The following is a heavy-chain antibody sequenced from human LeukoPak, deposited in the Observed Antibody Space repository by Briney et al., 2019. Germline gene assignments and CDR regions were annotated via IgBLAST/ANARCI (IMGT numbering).Heavy chain of an antibody. CDR2: MNPNSGNT. V-gene: IGHV1-8*01. CDR1: GYTFTSYD. D-gene: IGHD6-13*01. Sequence: ASVKVSCKASGYTFTSYDINWVRQATGQGLEWMGWMNPNSGNTGYAQKFQGRVTMTRNTSISTAYMELSSLRSEDTAVYYCARGRIGYSSSWYPSYYYYYMDVWGKGTTVTISS. CDR3: ARGRIGYSSSWYPSYYYYYMDV. J-gene: IGHJ6*03.